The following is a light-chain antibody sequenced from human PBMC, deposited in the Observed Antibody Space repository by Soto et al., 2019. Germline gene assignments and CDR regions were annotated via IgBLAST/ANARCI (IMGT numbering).Light chain of an antibody. J-gene: IGKJ1*01. CDR3: QQSYSTWT. CDR2: TAS. V-gene: IGKV1-39*01. Sequence: DIQMTQSPSSLSASVGDRVTITCRASQSISSYLNWYQQKPGKAPKLLIYTASSLQSGVPSRFSGSGSGTDFTLNISSLQPEDIATYYCQQSYSTWTFGQGTRVEIK. CDR1: QSISSY.